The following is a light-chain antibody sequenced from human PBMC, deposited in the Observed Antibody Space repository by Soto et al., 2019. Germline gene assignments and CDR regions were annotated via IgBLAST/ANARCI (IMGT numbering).Light chain of an antibody. CDR3: NNRYTALT. CDR1: QSVSRY. Sequence: EIVLTQSPVTLSLSPGERATLSCRASQSVSRYLAWYQHKPGQAPRLLVYDASNRATGIPARFSGCGSGTDSTITLHSLEPEDFAVYYYNNRYTALTFGGGTKVEMK. CDR2: DAS. V-gene: IGKV3-11*01. J-gene: IGKJ4*01.